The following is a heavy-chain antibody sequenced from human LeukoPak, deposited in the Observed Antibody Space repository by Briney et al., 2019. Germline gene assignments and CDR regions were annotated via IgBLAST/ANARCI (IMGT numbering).Heavy chain of an antibody. CDR1: GYTFTSYG. D-gene: IGHD4-23*01. V-gene: IGHV1-18*01. J-gene: IGHJ6*02. CDR3: AREVGPTVVTPYYYYGMDV. CDR2: ISAYNGNT. Sequence: GASVKVSCKASGYTFTSYGISWVRQAPGQGLEWMGWISAYNGNTNYAQKLQGRVTMTTDTSTSTAYMELRSLRSDDTAVYYCAREVGPTVVTPYYYYGMDVWGQGTTVTVSS.